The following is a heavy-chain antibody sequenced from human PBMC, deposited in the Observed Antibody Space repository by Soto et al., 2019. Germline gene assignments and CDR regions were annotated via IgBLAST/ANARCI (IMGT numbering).Heavy chain of an antibody. CDR2: ISGSGGST. Sequence: EVQLLESGGGLVQPGGSLRLSCAASGFTFSSYAMSWVRQAPGKGLEWVSAISGSGGSTYYADSVKGRFTISRDNSKNTLYLQMNSLRAEDTAVYYCAKSRAMAAAGPQTPLDYWGQGTLVTVSS. D-gene: IGHD6-13*01. J-gene: IGHJ4*02. CDR3: AKSRAMAAAGPQTPLDY. V-gene: IGHV3-23*01. CDR1: GFTFSSYA.